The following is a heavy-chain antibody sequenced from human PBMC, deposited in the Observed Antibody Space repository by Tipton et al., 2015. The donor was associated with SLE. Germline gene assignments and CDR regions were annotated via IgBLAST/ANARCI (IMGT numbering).Heavy chain of an antibody. CDR1: GGSFSGYY. Sequence: TLSLTCAVYGGSFSGYYWSWIRQPPGKGLEWIGYIYYSGSTNYNPSLKSRVTISVDTSKNQFSLKLSSVTAADTAVYYCARGGWFGELLSGYYYGMDVWGQGTTVTVSS. D-gene: IGHD3-10*01. V-gene: IGHV4-59*01. CDR3: ARGGWFGELLSGYYYGMDV. CDR2: IYYSGST. J-gene: IGHJ6*02.